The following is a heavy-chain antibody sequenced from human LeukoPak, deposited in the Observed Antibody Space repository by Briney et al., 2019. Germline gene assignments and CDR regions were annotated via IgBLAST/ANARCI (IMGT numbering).Heavy chain of an antibody. CDR2: INPNNGDT. CDR3: ARVEVYCSGGSCYLFDY. CDR1: GYTFTDYY. Sequence: ASVRVSCKPSGYTFTDYYIHWLRQAPGQGLEWMGWINPNNGDTNYAQKFQGSVTMTRDTSINTAYMELSTLTSDDTAVYYCARVEVYCSGGSCYLFDYWGQGTLVTVSS. D-gene: IGHD2-15*01. J-gene: IGHJ4*02. V-gene: IGHV1-2*02.